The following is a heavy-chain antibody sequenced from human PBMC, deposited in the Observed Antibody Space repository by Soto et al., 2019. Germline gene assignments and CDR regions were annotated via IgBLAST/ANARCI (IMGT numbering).Heavy chain of an antibody. J-gene: IGHJ6*02. D-gene: IGHD2-15*01. V-gene: IGHV3-23*01. Sequence: GGSLRLSCAASGFTFSTYAMNWVRQAPGKGLEWVSTISGSGGSTYYADSVKGRFTISRDNSKNTLYLQMNSLRAEDTAVYYCAKVVVAAGGYYYYGMDVWGQGTTVTVSS. CDR3: AKVVVAAGGYYYYGMDV. CDR2: ISGSGGST. CDR1: GFTFSTYA.